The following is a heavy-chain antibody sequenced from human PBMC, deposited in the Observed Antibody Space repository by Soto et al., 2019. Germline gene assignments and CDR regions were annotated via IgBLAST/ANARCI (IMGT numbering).Heavy chain of an antibody. CDR3: TGEVASGY. Sequence: QVQLVESGGGVVQPGRSLRLPCAASGFTFSSYGMHWVRQAPGKGLEWVAVISYDGSTKYYADSVKGRFTISRDNSRNTLYLEMNSLRADDTAVYYCTGEVASGYWGQGTLVTVSS. D-gene: IGHD2-8*02. V-gene: IGHV3-30*03. CDR1: GFTFSSYG. J-gene: IGHJ4*02. CDR2: ISYDGSTK.